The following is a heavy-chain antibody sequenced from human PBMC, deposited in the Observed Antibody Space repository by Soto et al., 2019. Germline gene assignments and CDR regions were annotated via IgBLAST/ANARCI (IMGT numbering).Heavy chain of an antibody. Sequence: QVELVQSGAEVKKPGSSVKVSCKASGGTFSSYAISWVRQAPGQGLEWMGGIIPIFGTANYAQKFQGRVTITADESTSTAYMELSSLRSEDTAVYYCARVPLRGAAAARYFDLWGRGTLVTVSS. CDR2: IIPIFGTA. J-gene: IGHJ2*01. V-gene: IGHV1-69*01. D-gene: IGHD6-13*01. CDR3: ARVPLRGAAAARYFDL. CDR1: GGTFSSYA.